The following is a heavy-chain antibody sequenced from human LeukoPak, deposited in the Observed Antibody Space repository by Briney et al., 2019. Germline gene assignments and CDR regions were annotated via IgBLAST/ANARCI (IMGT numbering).Heavy chain of an antibody. CDR1: GFTFSSYW. CDR2: INSDGSST. D-gene: IGHD4-17*01. Sequence: GGSLRLSCAASGFTFSSYWMHWVRQAPGKGLVWVSRINSDGSSTSYADSVKGRFTISRDNAKNTLYLQMNSLRAEDTAVYYCARYGDYYYYYMDVWGKGTTVTVSS. V-gene: IGHV3-74*01. CDR3: ARYGDYYYYYMDV. J-gene: IGHJ6*03.